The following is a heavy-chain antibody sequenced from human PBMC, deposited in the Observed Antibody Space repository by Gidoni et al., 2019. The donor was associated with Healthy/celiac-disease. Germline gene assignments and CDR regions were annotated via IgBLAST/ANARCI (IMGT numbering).Heavy chain of an antibody. CDR3: ARSRGSSWYDYYYMDV. D-gene: IGHD6-13*01. CDR2: INHSGST. J-gene: IGHJ6*03. CDR1: GGSFSGYY. Sequence: QVQLQQWGAGLLKPSETLSLTCAVYGGSFSGYYWSWIRQPPGKGLEWIGEINHSGSTNYNPSLKRRVTISVDTSKNQFSLKLSSVTAADTAVYYCARSRGSSWYDYYYMDVWGKGTTVTVSS. V-gene: IGHV4-34*01.